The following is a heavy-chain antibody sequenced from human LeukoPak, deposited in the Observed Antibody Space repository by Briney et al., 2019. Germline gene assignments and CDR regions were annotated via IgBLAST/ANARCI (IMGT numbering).Heavy chain of an antibody. CDR3: ARTPSRYCSSTSCPSAWFDP. J-gene: IGHJ5*02. CDR1: GGSISSNNFY. CDR2: IYYSGST. V-gene: IGHV4-61*01. D-gene: IGHD2-2*01. Sequence: SETLSLTCTVSGGSISSNNFYWSWIRQPPGKGLEWIGYIYYSGSTNYNPSLKSRVTISVDTSKNQFSLKLSSVTAADTAVYYCARTPSRYCSSTSCPSAWFDPWGQGTLVTVSS.